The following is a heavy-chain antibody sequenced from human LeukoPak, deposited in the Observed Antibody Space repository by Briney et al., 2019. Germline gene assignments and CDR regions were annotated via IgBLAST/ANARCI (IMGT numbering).Heavy chain of an antibody. Sequence: PGRSLRLSCAASGFTFSSYAMHWVRQAPGKGLEWVAVISYDGSNKYYADSVKGRFTISRDNSKNTLYLQMNSLRAEGTAVYYCARDHRTRYSYTTYYFDYWGQGTLVTVSS. V-gene: IGHV3-30-3*01. CDR3: ARDHRTRYSYTTYYFDY. D-gene: IGHD5-18*01. J-gene: IGHJ4*02. CDR1: GFTFSSYA. CDR2: ISYDGSNK.